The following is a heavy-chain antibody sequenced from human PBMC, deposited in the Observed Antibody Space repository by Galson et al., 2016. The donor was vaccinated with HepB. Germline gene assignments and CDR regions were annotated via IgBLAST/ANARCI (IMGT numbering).Heavy chain of an antibody. J-gene: IGHJ4*02. V-gene: IGHV5-51*01. CDR3: ARSGDYGDHVPDFDY. CDR2: IYPGDSDP. CDR1: GSSFTNYW. Sequence: QSGADVKMPGESLRISCKGSGSSFTNYWIAWVRQMPGKGLEWMGIIYPGDSDPRYSPSFQGQVTISADKSIRTAYLQWNSLKASDTAMYYCARSGDYGDHVPDFDYWGQGTLVKVSS. D-gene: IGHD4-17*01.